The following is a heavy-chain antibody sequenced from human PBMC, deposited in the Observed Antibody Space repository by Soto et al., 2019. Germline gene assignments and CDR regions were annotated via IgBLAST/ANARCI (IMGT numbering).Heavy chain of an antibody. J-gene: IGHJ5*02. D-gene: IGHD4-17*01. CDR3: ARQFGWGDYDNWFDP. Sequence: SETLSLTCTVSGGSISSGGYYWSWIRQHPGKGLEWIGYIYYSGSTYYNPSLKSRVTISVDTSKNQFSLKLSSVTAADTAVYYCARQFGWGDYDNWFDPWGQGTLVTVSS. V-gene: IGHV4-31*03. CDR1: GGSISSGGYY. CDR2: IYYSGST.